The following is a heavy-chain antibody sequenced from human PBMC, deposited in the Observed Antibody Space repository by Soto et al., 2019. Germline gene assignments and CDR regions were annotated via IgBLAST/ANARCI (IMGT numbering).Heavy chain of an antibody. CDR2: ISYDGSNK. Sequence: QVQLVESGGGVVQPGRSLRLSCAASGFTFSSYGMHWVRQAPGKGLEWVAVISYDGSNKYHADSVKGRFTISRDNSKNTLYLQMNSLRAEDTAVYYCAHAGESSSWYLIDYWGRGTLVTVSS. CDR3: AHAGESSSWYLIDY. V-gene: IGHV3-30*03. D-gene: IGHD6-13*01. J-gene: IGHJ4*02. CDR1: GFTFSSYG.